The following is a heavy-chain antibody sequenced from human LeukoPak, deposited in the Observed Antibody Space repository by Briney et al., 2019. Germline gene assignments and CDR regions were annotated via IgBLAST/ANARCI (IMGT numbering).Heavy chain of an antibody. Sequence: TSETLSLTCTVPGGSISSYYWSWIRQPPGEGLEWIAYIYYTGRTNYNPSLKSRVTISVDTSENQLSLELIPVTAADTAVYFCARLVTSYDILTGYSYYFDSWGQGTLVTVSS. CDR3: ARLVTSYDILTGYSYYFDS. J-gene: IGHJ4*02. CDR1: GGSISSYY. CDR2: IYYTGRT. V-gene: IGHV4-59*08. D-gene: IGHD3-9*01.